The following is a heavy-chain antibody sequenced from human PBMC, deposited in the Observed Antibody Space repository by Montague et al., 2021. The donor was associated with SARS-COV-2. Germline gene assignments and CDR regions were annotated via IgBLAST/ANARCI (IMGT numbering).Heavy chain of an antibody. CDR3: ARHRHSGYDFGPNWFDP. CDR2: IYYSGST. D-gene: IGHD5-12*01. J-gene: IGHJ5*02. CDR1: GGSISSSSYH. V-gene: IGHV4-39*01. Sequence: SETLSLTCTVSGGSISSSSYHWGWIRQPPGKGLEWIGSIYYSGSTYYNPSLKSRVTISVDTSKNQFSLKLSSVTAADTAVYYCARHRHSGYDFGPNWFDPWGQGTLVTVSS.